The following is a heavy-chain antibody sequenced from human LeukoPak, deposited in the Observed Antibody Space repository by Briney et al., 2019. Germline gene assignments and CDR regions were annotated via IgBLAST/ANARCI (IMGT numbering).Heavy chain of an antibody. V-gene: IGHV1-18*01. CDR2: ISAYNGNT. J-gene: IGHJ3*02. CDR3: ARAYRTYYDFWSGQRNAFDI. CDR1: GYTFTSYG. D-gene: IGHD3-3*01. Sequence: GASVKVSCKASGYTFTSYGISWVRQAPGQGLEWMGWISAYNGNTNYAQKLQGRVTMTTDTSTSTAYMELRSLRSDDTAVYYCARAYRTYYDFWSGQRNAFDIWGQGTMVTVSS.